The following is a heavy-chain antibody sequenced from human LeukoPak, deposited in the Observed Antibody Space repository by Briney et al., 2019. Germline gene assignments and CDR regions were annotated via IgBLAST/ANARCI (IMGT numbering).Heavy chain of an antibody. J-gene: IGHJ4*02. CDR1: GFTFSSYA. CDR2: ISYDGSNK. V-gene: IGHV3-30*04. Sequence: GGSLRLSCAASGFTFSSYAMHWVRQAPGKGLEWVAVISYDGSNKYYADSVKGRFTISRDNSKNTLYLQMNSLRAEDTAVYYCAREYSSGWRASGDYWGQGTLVTVSS. D-gene: IGHD6-25*01. CDR3: AREYSSGWRASGDY.